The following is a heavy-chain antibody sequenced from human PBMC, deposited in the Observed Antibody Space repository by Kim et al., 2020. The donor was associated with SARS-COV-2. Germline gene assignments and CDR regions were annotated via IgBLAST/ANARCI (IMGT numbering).Heavy chain of an antibody. D-gene: IGHD6-25*01. V-gene: IGHV3-21*01. Sequence: GGSLRLSCAASGFTFSNYSLNWVRQAPGKGLEWVSSISATSTYIFYADSVRDRITTSRDSDKNSLSLQMNSLRVDDTAVYYCARARHLDHWGQGTLGTVS. CDR1: GFTFSNYS. CDR3: ARARHLDH. J-gene: IGHJ4*02. CDR2: ISATSTYI.